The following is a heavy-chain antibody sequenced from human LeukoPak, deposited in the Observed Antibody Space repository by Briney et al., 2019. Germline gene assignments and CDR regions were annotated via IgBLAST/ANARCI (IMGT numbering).Heavy chain of an antibody. D-gene: IGHD3-9*01. J-gene: IGHJ6*03. V-gene: IGHV1-18*01. CDR1: GYTFTSYG. Sequence: ASVKVSCKASGYTFTSYGISWVRQAPGQGLEWMGWISAYNGNTNYAQKLQGRATMTTDTSTSTAYMELRSLRSDDTAVYYCARDPGYYDILTGYYHYYYYMDVWGKGTTVTVSS. CDR3: ARDPGYYDILTGYYHYYYYMDV. CDR2: ISAYNGNT.